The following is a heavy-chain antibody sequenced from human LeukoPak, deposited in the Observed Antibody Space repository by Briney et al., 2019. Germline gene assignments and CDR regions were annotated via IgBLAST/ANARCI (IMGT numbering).Heavy chain of an antibody. CDR3: ARDRRAAMVTTRWYFDL. Sequence: SVKVSCKASGGTFSSYAIIWVRQAPGQGLEWMGRIIPILGIANYAQKFQGRVTITADKSTSTAYMELSSLRSEDTAVYYCARDRRAAMVTTRWYFDLWGGGTLVTVSS. J-gene: IGHJ2*01. CDR1: GGTFSSYA. V-gene: IGHV1-69*04. CDR2: IIPILGIA. D-gene: IGHD5-18*01.